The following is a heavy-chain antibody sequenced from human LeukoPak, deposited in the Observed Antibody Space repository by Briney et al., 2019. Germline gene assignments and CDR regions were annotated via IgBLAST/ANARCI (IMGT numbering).Heavy chain of an antibody. CDR2: FHYSGST. Sequence: SETLSLTCTVSGGSISSYYWNWIRQPPGEGLEWIGYFHYSGSTNYTPSLRSRVTLSVETSKSQFSLKLSSVTDPDTRVYICVRGGASGSHSHWSDRGSQRTQVTAS. CDR3: VRGGASGSHSHWSDR. J-gene: IGHJ5*02. V-gene: IGHV4-59*01. D-gene: IGHD3-10*01. CDR1: GGSISSYY.